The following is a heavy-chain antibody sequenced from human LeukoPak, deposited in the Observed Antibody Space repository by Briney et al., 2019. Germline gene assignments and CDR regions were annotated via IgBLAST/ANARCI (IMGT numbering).Heavy chain of an antibody. D-gene: IGHD2/OR15-2a*01. CDR3: SCPPGAHNNYFDY. CDR2: ISYSGNT. J-gene: IGHJ4*02. CDR1: GDSITSFSGDSITVSY. V-gene: IGHV4-61*08. Sequence: SETLSLTCTVSGDSITSFSGDSITVSYWTWIRQPPGKGLEWLGDISYSGNTNYNPSLKSRVTMSVDTSKKQFFLRLSSLTAADTAVYYCSCPPGAHNNYFDYWGQGILVTVSS.